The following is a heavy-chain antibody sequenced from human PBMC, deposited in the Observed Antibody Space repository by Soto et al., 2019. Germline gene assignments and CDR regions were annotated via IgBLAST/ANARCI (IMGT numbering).Heavy chain of an antibody. CDR3: AKDPMTPWGAFDL. CDR1: GFPLSSYA. D-gene: IGHD3-16*01. Sequence: GGSLRLSCAASGFPLSSYAMSWVRQAPGKGLEWVSAISGSGGNTYYADSVKGRFTISRDNSKNTLYLQMNSLRAEDTAVYYCAKDPMTPWGAFDLWGQGTMVTLSS. CDR2: ISGSGGNT. J-gene: IGHJ3*01. V-gene: IGHV3-23*01.